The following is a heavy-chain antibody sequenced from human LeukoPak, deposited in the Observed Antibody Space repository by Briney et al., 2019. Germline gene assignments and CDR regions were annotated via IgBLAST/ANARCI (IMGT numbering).Heavy chain of an antibody. CDR1: GYTFTGYY. D-gene: IGHD2-2*01. V-gene: IGHV1-2*02. J-gene: IGHJ6*02. Sequence: ASVKVSCKASGYTFTGYYMHWVRQAPGQGLEWMEWINPSSGGTNYAQKFQGRVTMTRDTSISTAYMELSRLRSDDTAVYYCARDRVVVVPAAMGYYYYGMDVWGQGTTVTVSS. CDR3: ARDRVVVVPAAMGYYYYGMDV. CDR2: INPSSGGT.